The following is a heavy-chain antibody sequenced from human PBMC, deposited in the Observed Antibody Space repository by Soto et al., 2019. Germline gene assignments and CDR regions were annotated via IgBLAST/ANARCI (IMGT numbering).Heavy chain of an antibody. V-gene: IGHV3-23*01. J-gene: IGHJ4*02. CDR3: AKGQWKVVEAAFFDY. CDR2: ISGSGGST. CDR1: GFTFSSYA. Sequence: PGGSPRLSCAASGFTFSSYAMSWVRQAPGKGLEWVSAISGSGGSTYYADSVKGRFTISRDNSKNTLYLQMNSLRAEDTAVYYCAKGQWKVVEAAFFDYWGQGTLVTGSS. D-gene: IGHD2-15*01.